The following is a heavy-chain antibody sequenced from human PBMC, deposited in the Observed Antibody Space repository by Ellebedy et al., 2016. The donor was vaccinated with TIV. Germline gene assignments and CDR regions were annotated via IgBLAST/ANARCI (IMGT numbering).Heavy chain of an antibody. CDR3: ARDGAYGDYAPGQYGMDV. J-gene: IGHJ6*02. CDR2: IRQDGTK. D-gene: IGHD4-17*01. V-gene: IGHV3-7*03. CDR1: RFTFSSYW. Sequence: GESLKISCAASRFTFSSYWMSWVRQAPGKGLEWVANIRQDGTKNLVDSVKGRFTISRDNAQNSLYLQMNSLRVEDTAVYYCARDGAYGDYAPGQYGMDVWGQGTTVIVS.